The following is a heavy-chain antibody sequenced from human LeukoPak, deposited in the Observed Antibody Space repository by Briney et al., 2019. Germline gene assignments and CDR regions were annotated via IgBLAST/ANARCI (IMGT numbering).Heavy chain of an antibody. CDR3: ATYSSSCHEACNWFDP. D-gene: IGHD6-13*01. V-gene: IGHV4-34*01. J-gene: IGHJ5*02. CDR1: GGSFSGYY. Sequence: SETLSLTCAVYGGSFSGYYWSWIRQPPGMGLEWIGEINHSGSTNYNPSLKSRVTTSVDTSKNQFSLKLSSVTAADTAVYYCATYSSSCHEACNWFDPWGQGTLVTVSS. CDR2: INHSGST.